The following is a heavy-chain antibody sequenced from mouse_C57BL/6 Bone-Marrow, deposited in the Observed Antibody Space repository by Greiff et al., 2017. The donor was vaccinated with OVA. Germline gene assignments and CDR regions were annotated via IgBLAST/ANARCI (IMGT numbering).Heavy chain of an antibody. D-gene: IGHD2-3*01. CDR3: ARSGLYDDPDMGY. V-gene: IGHV1-55*01. CDR1: GYTFTSYW. Sequence: QVQLQQPGAELVKPGASVKMSCKASGYTFTSYWITWVKQRPGQGLEWIGDIYPGSGSTNYNEKFKSKATLTVDTSSSTAYMQLSSLTSEDSAVYYCARSGLYDDPDMGYWGQGTSVTVSS. CDR2: IYPGSGST. J-gene: IGHJ4*01.